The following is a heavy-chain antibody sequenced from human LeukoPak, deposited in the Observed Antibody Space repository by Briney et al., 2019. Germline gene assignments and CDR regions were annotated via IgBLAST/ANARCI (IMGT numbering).Heavy chain of an antibody. CDR2: VDPEDGET. CDR1: GYTFTDYY. V-gene: IGHV1-69-2*01. D-gene: IGHD4-11*01. J-gene: IGHJ5*02. CDR3: ATASSRYSNWFDP. Sequence: ASVKISCKVSGYTFTDYYMHWVQRAPGKGLEWMGLVDPEDGETIYAEKFQGRVTITADTSTDTAYMELSSLRSEDTAVYHCATASSRYSNWFDPWGQGTLVTVSS.